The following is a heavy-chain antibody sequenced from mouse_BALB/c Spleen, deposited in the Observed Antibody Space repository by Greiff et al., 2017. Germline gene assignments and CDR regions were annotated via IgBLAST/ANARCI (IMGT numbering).Heavy chain of an antibody. Sequence: EVKLMESGPGLVKPSQSLSLTCSVTGYSITSGYYWNWIRQFPGNKLEWMGYISYDGSNNYNPSLKNRISITRDTSKNQFFLKLNSVTTEDTATYYCAREVRYYFDYWGQGTTLTVSS. CDR1: GYSITSGYY. V-gene: IGHV3-6*02. CDR2: ISYDGSN. CDR3: AREVRYYFDY. J-gene: IGHJ2*01. D-gene: IGHD1-1*01.